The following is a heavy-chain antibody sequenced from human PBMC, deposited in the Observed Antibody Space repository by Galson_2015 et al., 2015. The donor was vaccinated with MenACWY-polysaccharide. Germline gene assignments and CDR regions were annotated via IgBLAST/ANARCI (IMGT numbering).Heavy chain of an antibody. D-gene: IGHD4-23*01. Sequence: SLRLSCAASGFTFSNYAMSWVRQAPGKGLEWVSTISGSGSSTYYAGSVKGRFTISRDNSKNTLSLQMNSLRAEDTAVYYCAKDNSNLYYYYGMDVWGQGTTFTVSS. V-gene: IGHV3-23*01. CDR2: ISGSGSST. CDR3: AKDNSNLYYYYGMDV. J-gene: IGHJ6*02. CDR1: GFTFSNYA.